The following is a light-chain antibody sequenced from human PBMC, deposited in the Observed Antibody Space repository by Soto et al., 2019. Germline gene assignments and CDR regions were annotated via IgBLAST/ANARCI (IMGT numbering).Light chain of an antibody. Sequence: QSVLTQPPSASGSPGQSVTISCTGTSSDVGGYNFVSWYQQHPGKAPKLMIYEVTKRPSGVPDRFSGSKSGNTASPTVSGLQGEDEADYYCTSYAGSNIPVVFGGGTKLTVL. J-gene: IGLJ2*01. V-gene: IGLV2-8*01. CDR1: SSDVGGYNF. CDR2: EVT. CDR3: TSYAGSNIPVV.